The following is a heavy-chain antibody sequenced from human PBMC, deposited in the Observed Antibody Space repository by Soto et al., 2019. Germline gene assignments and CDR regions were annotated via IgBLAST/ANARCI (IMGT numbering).Heavy chain of an antibody. V-gene: IGHV3-23*01. CDR3: VKWHTSNFDSLPFTGFDS. CDR2: ISGDGRT. J-gene: IGHJ4*02. Sequence: GSLRLSCVGSGFTFSDSVMAWVRQAPGKGLEWLSAISGDGRTQYAGSVTGRFSISRDNSKNTLYLQMSSLRAEDTAAYFCVKWHTSNFDSLPFTGFDSWGQGTQVTVSS. CDR1: GFTFSDSV. D-gene: IGHD3-22*01.